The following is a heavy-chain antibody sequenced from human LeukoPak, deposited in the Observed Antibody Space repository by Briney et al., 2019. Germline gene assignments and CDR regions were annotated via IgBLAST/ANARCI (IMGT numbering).Heavy chain of an antibody. J-gene: IGHJ6*02. Sequence: GGSLRLSCAASGFTFSSYWMHWVRQAPGKGLEWVAVISYDGSNKYYADSVKGRFTISRDNSKNTLYLQMNSLRAEDTAVYYCASNYVHYYYYYGMDVWGQGTTVTVSS. CDR3: ASNYVHYYYYYGMDV. CDR2: ISYDGSNK. CDR1: GFTFSSYW. V-gene: IGHV3-30-3*01. D-gene: IGHD4-11*01.